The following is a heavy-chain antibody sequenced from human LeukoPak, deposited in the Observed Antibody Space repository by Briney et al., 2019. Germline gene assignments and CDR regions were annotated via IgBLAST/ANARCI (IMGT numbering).Heavy chain of an antibody. CDR1: GFTFSSYS. J-gene: IGHJ5*02. CDR3: ARVVEIGDFWSGYYPSWLDP. Sequence: GGSLRLSCAASGFTFSSYSMNWVRQAPGKGLEWVSSISSSSSYIYYADSVKGRFTISRDNAKNSLYLQMNSLRAEDTAVYYCARVVEIGDFWSGYYPSWLDPWGQGTLVTVSS. V-gene: IGHV3-21*01. CDR2: ISSSSSYI. D-gene: IGHD3-3*01.